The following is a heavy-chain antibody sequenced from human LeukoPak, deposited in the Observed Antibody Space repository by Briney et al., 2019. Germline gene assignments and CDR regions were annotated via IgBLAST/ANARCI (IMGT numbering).Heavy chain of an antibody. CDR3: AISPGYSSGWYPVYYFDY. V-gene: IGHV4-34*01. CDR1: GDSISGNHY. J-gene: IGHJ4*02. D-gene: IGHD6-19*01. Sequence: SETLSLTCTVSGDSISGNHYWSWIRQPPGKGLEWIGEINHSGSTNYNPSLKSRVTISVDTSKNQFSLKLSSVTAADTAVYYCAISPGYSSGWYPVYYFDYWGQGTLVTVSS. CDR2: INHSGST.